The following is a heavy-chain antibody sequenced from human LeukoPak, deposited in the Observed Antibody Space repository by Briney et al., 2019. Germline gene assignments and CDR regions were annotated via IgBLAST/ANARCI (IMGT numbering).Heavy chain of an antibody. J-gene: IGHJ5*02. D-gene: IGHD2-15*01. CDR3: ARGSFVVVVAAKAAGWFDP. CDR1: GYTFTSYG. V-gene: IGHV1-18*01. CDR2: ISAYNGNT. Sequence: ASVKVSCKASGYTFTSYGISWVRQAPGQGLEWMGWISAYNGNTNYAQKLQGRVTMTRDTSISTAYMELSRLRSDDTAVYYCARGSFVVVVAAKAAGWFDPWGQGTLVTVSS.